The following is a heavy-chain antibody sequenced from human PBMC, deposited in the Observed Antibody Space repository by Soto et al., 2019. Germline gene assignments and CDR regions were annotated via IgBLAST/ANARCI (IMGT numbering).Heavy chain of an antibody. D-gene: IGHD5-12*01. CDR1: GFSFIDYS. J-gene: IGHJ1*01. CDR3: ARSAKKTWLPDF. Sequence: SVKVSCKASGFSFIDYSILWVRQAPGQSLEWLGWINAGNGNTKYSHKFQDRVTITSDTSATTTYMELRSLRSEDTAVFYCARSAKKTWLPDFWGQGTLVTVSS. V-gene: IGHV1-3*01. CDR2: INAGNGNT.